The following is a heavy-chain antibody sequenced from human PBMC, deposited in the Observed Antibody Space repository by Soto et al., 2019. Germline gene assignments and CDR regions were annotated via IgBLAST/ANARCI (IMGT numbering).Heavy chain of an antibody. D-gene: IGHD3-3*01. J-gene: IGHJ4*02. Sequence: QMQLMQSGPEVKKPGTSVKVSCKASGFTLTSADVQWVRQTRGQRLKWIGWIVGGSGSTNYAQQFQGRLAITRDMSTSTVYMELSSLRSEDTAVYYCAADWSNRPFDFWGQGTLVTVSS. CDR3: AADWSNRPFDF. CDR2: IVGGSGST. CDR1: GFTLTSAD. V-gene: IGHV1-58*01.